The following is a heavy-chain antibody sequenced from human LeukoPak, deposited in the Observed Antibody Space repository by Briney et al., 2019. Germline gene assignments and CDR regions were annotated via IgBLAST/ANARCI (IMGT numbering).Heavy chain of an antibody. CDR3: AKLARGFSFGYIDY. CDR2: ISGSGGST. Sequence: GGSLRLSCAASGFTFSGYGMSWVRQAPGKGLKWVSAISGSGGSTYYADSVKGRFTISRDNYKNTMYLQMNSLRAEDTAVYYCAKLARGFSFGYIDYWGQGTLVTVSS. D-gene: IGHD5-18*01. V-gene: IGHV3-23*01. CDR1: GFTFSGYG. J-gene: IGHJ4*02.